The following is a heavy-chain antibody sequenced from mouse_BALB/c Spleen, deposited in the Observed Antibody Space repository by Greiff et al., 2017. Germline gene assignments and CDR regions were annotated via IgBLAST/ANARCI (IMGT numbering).Heavy chain of an antibody. D-gene: IGHD1-1*01. CDR3: ARSGIYYYGSSYAMDY. V-gene: IGHV1-54*01. CDR2: INPGSGGT. Sequence: VQVVESGAELVRPGTSVKVSCKASGYAFTNYLIEWVKQRPGQGLEWIGVINPGSGGTNYNEKFKGKATLTADKSSSTAYMQLSSLTSDDSAVYFCARSGIYYYGSSYAMDYWGQGTSVTVSS. CDR1: GYAFTNYL. J-gene: IGHJ4*01.